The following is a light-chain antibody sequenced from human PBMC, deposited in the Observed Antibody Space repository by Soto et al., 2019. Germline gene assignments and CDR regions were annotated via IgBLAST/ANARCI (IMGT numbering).Light chain of an antibody. CDR2: GNT. CDR3: QSYASSLSGFVV. Sequence: QAVVTQPPSVSGAPGQRVTISCTGSSSNIGTTYDVHWYQQLPGAAPKLLIYGNTDRPSGVPDRFSGDKSGTSASLAITCIQAEDESDYYCQSYASSLSGFVVFGGGTKLTVL. CDR1: SSNIGTTYD. J-gene: IGLJ2*01. V-gene: IGLV1-40*01.